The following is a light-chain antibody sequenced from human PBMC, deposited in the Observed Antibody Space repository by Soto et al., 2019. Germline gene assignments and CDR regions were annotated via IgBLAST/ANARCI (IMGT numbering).Light chain of an antibody. CDR1: QSVSTY. V-gene: IGKV3-20*01. CDR3: QQYVSSPQT. J-gene: IGKJ1*01. Sequence: ETVLTQSPATLSLSPGERATLSCRASQSVSTYLAWYQQRPGQAPRLLIYGASNRATGIPDRFSGSGSGTDFTLTISRLEPEDFAMYFCQQYVSSPQTFGQGTKVDIK. CDR2: GAS.